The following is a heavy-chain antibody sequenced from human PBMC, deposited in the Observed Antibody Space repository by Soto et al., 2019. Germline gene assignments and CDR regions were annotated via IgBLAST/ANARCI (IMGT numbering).Heavy chain of an antibody. CDR2: TYSSGST. J-gene: IGHJ4*02. Sequence: QVQLQESGPGLVKPSQTLSLTCTVSGGSISSDDYYWSWIRQPPGKGLEWIGYTYSSGSTDSNPSLKSRVTILVDTSKNQYSLRLSAVAAVDTAVYYCARDNIVRGLFDFWGRGTLVTVSS. V-gene: IGHV4-30-4*01. D-gene: IGHD3-10*01. CDR1: GGSISSDDYY. CDR3: ARDNIVRGLFDF.